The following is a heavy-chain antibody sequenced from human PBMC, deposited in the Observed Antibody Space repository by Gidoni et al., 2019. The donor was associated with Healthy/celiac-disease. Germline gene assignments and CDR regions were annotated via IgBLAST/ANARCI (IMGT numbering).Heavy chain of an antibody. J-gene: IGHJ6*02. D-gene: IGHD6-6*01. CDR1: GFTFSSYG. Sequence: QVQLVESGGGVVQPGRSLRLSCAASGFTFSSYGMHWVRQAPGKGLEWVAVISYDGSNKYYADSVKGRFTISRDNSKNTLYLQMNSLRAEDTAVYYCAKESIAAHYYYYYGMDVWGQGTTVTVSS. CDR2: ISYDGSNK. V-gene: IGHV3-30*18. CDR3: AKESIAAHYYYYYGMDV.